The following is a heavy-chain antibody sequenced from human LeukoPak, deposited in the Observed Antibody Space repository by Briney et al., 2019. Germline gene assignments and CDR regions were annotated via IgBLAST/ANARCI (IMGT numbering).Heavy chain of an antibody. CDR2: INSDGSST. Sequence: PGGSLRLSCAASGFTFSSYWMHWVRQAPGKGLVWVSRINSDGSSTSYADSVKGRFTISRDNAKNTLYLQMNSLRAEDTAVYYCARVQYSSSWYTSGYYYYGMDVWGQGTTVTVSS. D-gene: IGHD6-13*01. CDR3: ARVQYSSSWYTSGYYYYGMDV. V-gene: IGHV3-74*01. J-gene: IGHJ6*02. CDR1: GFTFSSYW.